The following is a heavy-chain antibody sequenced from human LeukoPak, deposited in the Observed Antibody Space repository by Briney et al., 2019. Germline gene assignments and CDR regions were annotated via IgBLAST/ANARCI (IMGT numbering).Heavy chain of an antibody. D-gene: IGHD1-7*01. Sequence: ASVKVSCKASGYTFTGYYIHWVRQAPGQGLEWMGWIKPNSGGTNYAQKFQGRVTMTRDTSISTAYMELSSLRSEETAVYYCARDIGLELKNWFDPWGQGTLVTVSS. J-gene: IGHJ5*02. CDR1: GYTFTGYY. V-gene: IGHV1-2*02. CDR2: IKPNSGGT. CDR3: ARDIGLELKNWFDP.